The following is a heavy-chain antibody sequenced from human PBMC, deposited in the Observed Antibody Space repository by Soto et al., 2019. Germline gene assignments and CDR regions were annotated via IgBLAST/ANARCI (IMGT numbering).Heavy chain of an antibody. CDR1: GYTFTGYY. D-gene: IGHD2-8*02. CDR3: ARRYSIKEYWFDY. V-gene: IGHV1-2*02. CDR2: INPNSGGT. J-gene: IGHJ4*02. Sequence: ASVKVSFKASGYTFTGYYMHWLRQAPGQGLEWMGWINPNSGGTNYAQKFQGRVTMTRDTSISTAYMELSRLRSDDTAVYYCARRYSIKEYWFDYWGQGTLVTVSS.